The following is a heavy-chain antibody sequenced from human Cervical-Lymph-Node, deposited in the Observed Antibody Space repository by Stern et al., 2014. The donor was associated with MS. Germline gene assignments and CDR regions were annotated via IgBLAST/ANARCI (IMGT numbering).Heavy chain of an antibody. V-gene: IGHV1-69*01. J-gene: IGHJ4*02. CDR2: TIPIFGKA. Sequence: DQLVESGAEVKKPGSSVKVSCKASGGTFSNHVISWVRQAPGQGLEWMGGTIPIFGKAIYAQKFQGRVTITADESPRAAYMELSSLRSEDTAVYYCARAAYSTSSYNYWGQGTLVTVSA. D-gene: IGHD2/OR15-2a*01. CDR1: GGTFSNHV. CDR3: ARAAYSTSSYNY.